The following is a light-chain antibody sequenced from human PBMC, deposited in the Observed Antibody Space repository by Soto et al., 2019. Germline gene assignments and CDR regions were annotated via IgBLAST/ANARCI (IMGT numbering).Light chain of an antibody. CDR3: QSYDSSLSRSYV. V-gene: IGLV1-40*01. CDR2: ANN. CDR1: SSNIGAGYD. J-gene: IGLJ1*01. Sequence: QSVLTQPPSVSGAPGQRVTISCTGSSSNIGAGYDVHWYQQLPGAAPKLLIYANNNRPSGVPDRFSCSKSDTSASLAITGLQAEDEADYYCQSYDSSLSRSYVFGTGTKVTVL.